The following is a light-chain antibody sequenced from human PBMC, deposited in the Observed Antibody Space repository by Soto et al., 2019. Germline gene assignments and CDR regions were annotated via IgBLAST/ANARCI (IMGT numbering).Light chain of an antibody. J-gene: IGKJ5*01. CDR2: AAS. CDR1: QSISSY. V-gene: IGKV1-39*01. Sequence: DIQMTQSPSSLSASVGDRVTITCRASQSISSYLNWYQQKPGKAPKLLIYAASSLQSGVPSRFSGSGSGTDFTLTISSLQPEDFATYYCQQLNSYLTFGQGTRLEIK. CDR3: QQLNSYLT.